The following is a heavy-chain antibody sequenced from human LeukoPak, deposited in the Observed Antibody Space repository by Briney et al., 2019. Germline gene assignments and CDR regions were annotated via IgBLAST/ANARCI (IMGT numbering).Heavy chain of an antibody. CDR2: IYYSGST. J-gene: IGHJ6*02. D-gene: IGHD3-22*01. CDR1: GGSISGDH. CDR3: ARRLPGYYYYMDV. V-gene: IGHV4-59*08. Sequence: SETLSLTCTVSGGSISGDHWSWVRQPPGKGLEWIGHIYYSGSTSYNPSLKSRVTILVDTSKKQFSLRLSSVTAADTAVYYCARRLPGYYYYMDVWGQGTTVTVSS.